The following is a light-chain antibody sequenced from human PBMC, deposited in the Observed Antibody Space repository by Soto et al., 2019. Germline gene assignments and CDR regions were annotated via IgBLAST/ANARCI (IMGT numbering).Light chain of an antibody. V-gene: IGKV3-20*01. CDR2: DAS. Sequence: EIVLTQSPGTLSLSPGERATLSCRASQSVSSYYLAWYQQKPGQAPRLLIYDASSRATGIPDRFSGSGSGTDFTLTISRLEPADFAVYYCQQYGSSPPITFGQGTRLEIK. CDR1: QSVSSYY. CDR3: QQYGSSPPIT. J-gene: IGKJ5*01.